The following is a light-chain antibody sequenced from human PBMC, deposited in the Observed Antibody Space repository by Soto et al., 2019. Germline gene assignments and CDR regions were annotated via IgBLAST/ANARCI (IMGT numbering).Light chain of an antibody. CDR3: QQYNTYGT. CDR1: QSISGW. J-gene: IGKJ1*01. CDR2: DAS. V-gene: IGKV1-5*01. Sequence: DIQTTQSPSTLSASVGDRVTITCRASQSISGWLAWYQQKPGKAPKLLIYDASKLESGVPSRFSGSGSGTEFTLTISSLQPDDFATYYCQQYNTYGTFGQGTKVDIK.